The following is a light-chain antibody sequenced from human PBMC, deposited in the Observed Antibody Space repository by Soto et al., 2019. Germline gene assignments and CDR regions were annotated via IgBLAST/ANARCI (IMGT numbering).Light chain of an antibody. Sequence: PGERATPSCRASESISSTNLGWYQQKPGQAPRLLIYAASSRATGIPVRFSGSGSGTDFTLTISRLESEDFAVYHCQQYGSSPLTFGGGTKVDIK. CDR3: QQYGSSPLT. CDR1: ESISSTN. J-gene: IGKJ4*01. CDR2: AAS. V-gene: IGKV3-20*01.